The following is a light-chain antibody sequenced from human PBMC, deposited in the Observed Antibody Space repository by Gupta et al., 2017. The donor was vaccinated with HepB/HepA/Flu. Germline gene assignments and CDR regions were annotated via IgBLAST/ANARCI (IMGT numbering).Light chain of an antibody. CDR3: AAWDDSQSGPWV. CDR1: SSNIGSNY. Sequence: QSVLPQPPSSSATPGQIVTISCSGSSSNIGSNYVYWYQQLPGTAPKLLIYRNNQRPSGVPDRFSGSKSGTSASLAISGLQSEDEADYYCAAWDDSQSGPWVFGGGTKLTVL. J-gene: IGLJ3*02. V-gene: IGLV1-47*01. CDR2: RNN.